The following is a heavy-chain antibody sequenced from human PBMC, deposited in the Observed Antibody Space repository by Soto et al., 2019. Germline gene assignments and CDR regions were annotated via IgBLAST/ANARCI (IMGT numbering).Heavy chain of an antibody. CDR1: GYTFTSYY. Sequence: ASVKVSCKASGYTFTSYYMHWVRQAPGQGLEWMGIINPSGGSTSYAQKFQGRVTMTRDTSTSTVYMELSSLRSGDTAVYYCARGMGIAAAGIQAFDYWGQGTLVTVSS. D-gene: IGHD6-13*01. CDR3: ARGMGIAAAGIQAFDY. CDR2: INPSGGST. J-gene: IGHJ4*02. V-gene: IGHV1-46*01.